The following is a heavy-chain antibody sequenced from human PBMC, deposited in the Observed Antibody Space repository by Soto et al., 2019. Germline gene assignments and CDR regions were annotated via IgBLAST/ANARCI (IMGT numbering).Heavy chain of an antibody. Sequence: QVQLQESGPGLGKPSETLSLTCTVSGGSISSYYWSWIRQPPGKGLEWIGYIYYSGSTNYNPSLKSRVTISVDTSKNQFSLKLGSVSAADTAVYYCARRYGGHFDYWGQGTLVTVSS. CDR1: GGSISSYY. CDR2: IYYSGST. J-gene: IGHJ4*02. D-gene: IGHD3-16*01. V-gene: IGHV4-59*01. CDR3: ARRYGGHFDY.